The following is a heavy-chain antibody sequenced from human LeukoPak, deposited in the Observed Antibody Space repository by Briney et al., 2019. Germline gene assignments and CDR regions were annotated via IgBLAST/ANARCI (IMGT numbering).Heavy chain of an antibody. J-gene: IGHJ4*02. CDR3: ARESDILTGYPFDY. CDR1: GFTVSRNY. CDR2: IYSGGST. D-gene: IGHD3-9*01. V-gene: IGHV3-66*01. Sequence: GGSLRLSCAASGFTVSRNYMNWVRQAPGKGLEWVSVIYSGGSTYYADSVKGRFTISRDDTKKTVYLQMNSLRAEDTAVYYCARESDILTGYPFDYWGQGTLVTVSS.